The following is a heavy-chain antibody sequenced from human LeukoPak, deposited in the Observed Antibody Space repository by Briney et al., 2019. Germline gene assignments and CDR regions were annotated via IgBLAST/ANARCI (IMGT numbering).Heavy chain of an antibody. Sequence: GASVTVSFKASGCTFTSYAISWVRQAPGQGLEWMGGIIPIFGTANYAQKFQGRVTITTDESTSTAYMELSSLRSEDTAVYYCAREGTYYDFWSGYYTPSGFDYWGQGTLVTVSS. CDR2: IIPIFGTA. CDR3: AREGTYYDFWSGYYTPSGFDY. CDR1: GCTFTSYA. V-gene: IGHV1-69*05. D-gene: IGHD3-3*01. J-gene: IGHJ4*02.